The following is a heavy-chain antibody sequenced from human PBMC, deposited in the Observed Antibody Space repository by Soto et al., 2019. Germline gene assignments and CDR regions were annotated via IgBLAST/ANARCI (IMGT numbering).Heavy chain of an antibody. Sequence: SVKVSCKASGGTFRSYGINWVRQAPGQGLEWMGGTVPSYGTANYAQKFQGRLTITADTSTSTAYMELSSLRYEDTAVYYCARSVDVGALYYGMDVWGQGXTVTVSS. CDR3: ARSVDVGALYYGMDV. J-gene: IGHJ6*02. CDR2: TVPSYGTA. D-gene: IGHD1-26*01. CDR1: GGTFRSYG. V-gene: IGHV1-69*06.